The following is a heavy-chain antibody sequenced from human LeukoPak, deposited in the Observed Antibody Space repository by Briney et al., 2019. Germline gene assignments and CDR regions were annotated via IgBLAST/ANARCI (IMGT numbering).Heavy chain of an antibody. V-gene: IGHV4-59*12. Sequence: PSETLSLTCTVSGGSISSYYWSWIRQPPGKGLEWIGYIYYSGSTNYNPSLKSRVTISVDTSKNQFSLKLSSVTAADTAVYYCARDRYGSGSYYQDYWGQGTLVTVSS. CDR2: IYYSGST. CDR3: ARDRYGSGSYYQDY. J-gene: IGHJ4*02. D-gene: IGHD3-10*01. CDR1: GGSISSYY.